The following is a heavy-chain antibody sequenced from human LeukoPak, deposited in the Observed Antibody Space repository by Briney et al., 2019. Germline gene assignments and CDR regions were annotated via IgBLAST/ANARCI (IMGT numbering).Heavy chain of an antibody. CDR2: ISYDGSNK. V-gene: IGHV3-30*04. CDR3: ARSGPTVTFPVFQH. J-gene: IGHJ1*01. D-gene: IGHD4-17*01. CDR1: GFTFSSYA. Sequence: GGSLRLSYAASGFTFSSYAMHWVRQAPGKGLEWVAVISYDGSNKYYADSVKGRFTISRDNSKNTLYLQMNSLRAEDTAVYYCARSGPTVTFPVFQHWGQGTLVTVSS.